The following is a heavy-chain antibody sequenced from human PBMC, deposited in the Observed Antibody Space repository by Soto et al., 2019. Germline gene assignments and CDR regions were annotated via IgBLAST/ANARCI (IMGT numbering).Heavy chain of an antibody. D-gene: IGHD3-10*01. CDR2: IGTSGDT. Sequence: EVQLVESGGGLIQPGGSLRLSCAASGFNFSNYDMHWVRQAPGKGLEWVSVIGTSGDTYSPGSVKGRFTISRENAKNSLYLQMNSLRVGYTGVYYCARGPTLDYYVSGIHYYHYYMDVWGKGTTVTVSS. J-gene: IGHJ6*03. CDR1: GFNFSNYD. V-gene: IGHV3-13*01. CDR3: ARGPTLDYYVSGIHYYHYYMDV.